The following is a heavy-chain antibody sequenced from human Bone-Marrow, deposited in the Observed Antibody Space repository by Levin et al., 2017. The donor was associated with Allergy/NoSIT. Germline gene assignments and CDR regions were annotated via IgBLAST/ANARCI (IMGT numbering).Heavy chain of an antibody. CDR1: EFTFRDYS. J-gene: IGHJ6*03. Sequence: GGSLRLSCVGSEFTFRDYSMSWVRQAPGKGLEWVGFIRSNSYGGTTQYAAPLKGRFTISRADSSSVVYLQMNNLRTEDTGVDYCARVAGLWSCYYDYNSYYVDVWGKGTMVTVSS. V-gene: IGHV3-49*04. D-gene: IGHD3-3*01. CDR2: IRSNSYGGTT. CDR3: ARVAGLWSCYYDYNSYYVDV.